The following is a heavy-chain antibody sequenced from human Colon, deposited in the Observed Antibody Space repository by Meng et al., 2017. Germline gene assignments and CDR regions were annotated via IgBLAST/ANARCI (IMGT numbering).Heavy chain of an antibody. CDR2: IKIKTDGGTT. CDR3: TTDGRYGGTLDY. V-gene: IGHV3-15*01. D-gene: IGHD4-23*01. J-gene: IGHJ4*02. Sequence: GGSLRLSCAASGFTFSNAYMSWVRHAPGKGLEWVGRIKIKTDGGTTDYAAPVTGRFSISRDDSKNTLYLQMNSLKTEDTAVYYCTTDGRYGGTLDYWGQGTLVTVSS. CDR1: GFTFSNAY.